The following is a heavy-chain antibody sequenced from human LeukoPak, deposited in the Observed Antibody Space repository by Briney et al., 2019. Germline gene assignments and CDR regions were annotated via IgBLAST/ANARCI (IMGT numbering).Heavy chain of an antibody. CDR1: GYSISSGYY. V-gene: IGHV4-38-2*02. Sequence: SETLSLTCTVSGYSISSGYYWGWIRQPPGKGLEWIGSIYHSGSTYYNPSLKSRVTISVDTSKNQFSLKLSSVTAADTAVYYCARNMELVVPKGVSDAFYNWGRGTMVTVSS. D-gene: IGHD3-22*01. J-gene: IGHJ3*02. CDR2: IYHSGST. CDR3: ARNMELVVPKGVSDAFYN.